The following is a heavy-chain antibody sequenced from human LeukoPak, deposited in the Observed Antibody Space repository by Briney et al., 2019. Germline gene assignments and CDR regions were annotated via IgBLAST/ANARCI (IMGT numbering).Heavy chain of an antibody. D-gene: IGHD3-22*01. V-gene: IGHV4-39*02. CDR2: IYYSGRT. CDR3: AREGDYYDSSGYYPNRYFDY. J-gene: IGHJ4*02. CDR1: GGPISSSDHY. Sequence: PSETLSLTCTVSGGPISSSDHYWGWIRQPPGKGPEWIGSIYYSGRTFYNPSLESRVTISVDTSKNQFSLKLSSVTAADTAVYYCAREGDYYDSSGYYPNRYFDYWGQGTLVTVSS.